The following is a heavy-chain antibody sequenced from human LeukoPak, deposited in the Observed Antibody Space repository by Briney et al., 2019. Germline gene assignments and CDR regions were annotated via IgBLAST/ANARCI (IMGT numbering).Heavy chain of an antibody. J-gene: IGHJ4*02. CDR2: IWYDGSNK. Sequence: GGSLRLSCAASGFTFSSYGMHWVRQAPGKGLEWVAVIWYDGSNKYYADSVKGRFTISRGNSKNTLYLQMNSLRAEDTAVYYCARDRGSYYYDSSAFDYWGQGTLVTVSS. CDR1: GFTFSSYG. D-gene: IGHD3-22*01. CDR3: ARDRGSYYYDSSAFDY. V-gene: IGHV3-33*01.